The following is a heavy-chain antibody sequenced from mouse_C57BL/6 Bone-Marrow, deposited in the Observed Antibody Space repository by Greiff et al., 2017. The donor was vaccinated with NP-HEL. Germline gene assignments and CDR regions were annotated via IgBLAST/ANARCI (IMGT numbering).Heavy chain of an antibody. CDR3: AGDSPIYYYGSSFAY. D-gene: IGHD1-1*01. V-gene: IGHV12-3*01. CDR1: GFPITSGYY. J-gene: IGHJ3*01. Sequence: VKLMESGPGLVKPSQSLFLTCSITGFPITSGYYWIWIRQSPGKPLEWMGYITHSGETFYNPSLQSPISITRETSKNQFFLQLNSVTTEDTAMYYCAGDSPIYYYGSSFAYWGQGTLVTVSA. CDR2: ITHSGET.